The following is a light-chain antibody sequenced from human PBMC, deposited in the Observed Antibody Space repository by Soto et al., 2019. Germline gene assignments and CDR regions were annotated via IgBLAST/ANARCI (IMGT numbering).Light chain of an antibody. Sequence: QSPGTLSLSPGEGATLSCRASETIRINYLAWYQQKPGQAPRLLIYGASVRATGVPDRLSGSGSGTDFTLTISRLEPEDFAVYYCQQYTSSLNTFGQGTRLEIK. J-gene: IGKJ5*01. CDR2: GAS. CDR3: QQYTSSLNT. V-gene: IGKV3-20*01. CDR1: ETIRINY.